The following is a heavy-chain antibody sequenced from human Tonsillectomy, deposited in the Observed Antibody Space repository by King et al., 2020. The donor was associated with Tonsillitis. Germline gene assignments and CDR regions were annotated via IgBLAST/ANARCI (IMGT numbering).Heavy chain of an antibody. J-gene: IGHJ3*02. V-gene: IGHV3-7*01. CDR2: IKQDGSEK. Sequence: VQLVESGGGLVQPGGSLRLSCAASGFTFSSYWMSWVRQAPGKGLEWVANIKQDGSEKYYVDSVKGRFTISRDNAKNSLYLQMNSLRAEDTAVYYCARLRSTSSSSRLAFDIWGQGTMVTVSS. D-gene: IGHD6-6*01. CDR1: GFTFSSYW. CDR3: ARLRSTSSSSRLAFDI.